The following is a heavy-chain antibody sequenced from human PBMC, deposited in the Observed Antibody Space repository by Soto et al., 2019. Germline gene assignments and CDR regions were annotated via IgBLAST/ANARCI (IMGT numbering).Heavy chain of an antibody. CDR1: GFTFSRFG. V-gene: IGHV3-33*01. CDR3: ARDDDFDDNGLDY. J-gene: IGHJ4*02. Sequence: QVQLVESGGGVVQPGTSLRLSCAASGFTFSRFGMHWVRQAPGKGLEWVGVILNVGSNEKYADSVKGRFTISRDNSKNTLYLQMNSLRAEDTAVYYCARDDDFDDNGLDYWGQGTLVTVSS. D-gene: IGHD4-17*01. CDR2: ILNVGSNE.